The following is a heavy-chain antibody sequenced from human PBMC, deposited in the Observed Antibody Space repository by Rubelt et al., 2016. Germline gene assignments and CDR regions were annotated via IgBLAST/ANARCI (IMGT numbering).Heavy chain of an antibody. CDR3: ASGTVTLYYFDY. D-gene: IGHD4-17*01. V-gene: IGHV3-53*01. Sequence: GLEWVSVIYSGGSTYYADSVKGRFTISRDNSKNTLYLQMNSLRAEDTAVYYCASGTVTLYYFDYWGQGTLVTVSS. J-gene: IGHJ4*02. CDR2: IYSGGST.